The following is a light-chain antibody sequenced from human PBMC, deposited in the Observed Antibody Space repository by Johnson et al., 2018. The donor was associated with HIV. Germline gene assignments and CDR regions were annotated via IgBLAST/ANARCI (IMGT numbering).Light chain of an antibody. J-gene: IGLJ1*01. CDR3: GTWDRSLNACGV. CDR1: SSNIGNNS. V-gene: IGLV1-51*02. CDR2: ENS. Sequence: QSMLTQPRSVSAAPGQKVTMSCSGSSSNIGNNSVCWYQQLPGRAPRLLIYENSNRPSGIPDRFSGSKSGTSATLAITGLQTGDEADYYCGTWDRSLNACGVVGTGTKVTVL.